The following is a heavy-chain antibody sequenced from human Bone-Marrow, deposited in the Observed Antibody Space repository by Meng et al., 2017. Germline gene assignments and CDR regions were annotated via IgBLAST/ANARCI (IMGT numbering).Heavy chain of an antibody. CDR3: ARHAYGGNSGTDY. Sequence: ASVKVSCKASGYTFNSYLITWVRQATGQGLEWMGWMNPNSGNTGYAQKFQGRVTMTRNTSISTAYMELSSLRSEDTAVYYCARHAYGGNSGTDYWGQGTLVTVSS. D-gene: IGHD4-23*01. CDR2: MNPNSGNT. J-gene: IGHJ4*02. CDR1: GYTFNSYL. V-gene: IGHV1-8*01.